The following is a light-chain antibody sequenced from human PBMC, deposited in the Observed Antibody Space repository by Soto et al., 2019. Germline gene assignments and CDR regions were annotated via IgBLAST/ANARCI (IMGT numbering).Light chain of an antibody. CDR1: QSIGRF. CDR3: QQVESYPST. CDR2: VAS. V-gene: IGKV1-39*01. J-gene: IGKJ5*01. Sequence: DIHMTQSPSSLSASVGDRVTITCRASQSIGRFLNWHQQKPGKAPNVLINVASTLRSGVPSRFSGSGSGTDFTLTISSLQPEDFATYYCQQVESYPSTFGGGTRLEIK.